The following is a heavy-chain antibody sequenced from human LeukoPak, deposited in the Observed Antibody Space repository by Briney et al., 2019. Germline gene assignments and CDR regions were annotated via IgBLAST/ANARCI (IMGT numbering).Heavy chain of an antibody. D-gene: IGHD1-26*01. V-gene: IGHV3-30*18. CDR2: ISYDGTNK. J-gene: IGHJ4*02. Sequence: SGRSLRLSCAASGFTFSSYGMHCVRQAPGKGLEWVAVISYDGTNKHYADSVRGRFTISRDNSKNTLYLQMNSLRAEDTAVYYCAKGLDSRRELAPFDYWGQGTLVTVSS. CDR1: GFTFSSYG. CDR3: AKGLDSRRELAPFDY.